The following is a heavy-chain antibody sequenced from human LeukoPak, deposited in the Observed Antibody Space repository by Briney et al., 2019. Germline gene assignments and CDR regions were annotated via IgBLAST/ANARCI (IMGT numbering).Heavy chain of an antibody. D-gene: IGHD3-10*01. CDR3: AKVGRDLVLWFGESTTYYFDY. J-gene: IGHJ4*02. CDR1: GFTFSSYA. Sequence: GGSLRLSCAASGFTFSSYAMSWVRQARGKGLEWVSAISGSGGSTYYADSVKGRFPISRDNSKNTLYLQMNSLRAEDTAVYYCAKVGRDLVLWFGESTTYYFDYWGQGTLVTVSS. V-gene: IGHV3-23*01. CDR2: ISGSGGST.